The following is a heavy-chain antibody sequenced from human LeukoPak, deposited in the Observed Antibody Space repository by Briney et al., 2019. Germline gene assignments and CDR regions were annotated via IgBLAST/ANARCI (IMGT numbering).Heavy chain of an antibody. CDR2: ISTSSTYI. J-gene: IGHJ6*03. V-gene: IGHV3-21*04. Sequence: GGSLRLSCAASGFTFTTYSMNWVRQAPGKGLEWVSCISTSSTYIHYADSVRGRFTISRDNAKNSLYLQMNSLRAEDTAVYYCVREHYNYYMDVWGKGTTVTVSS. CDR1: GFTFTTYS. CDR3: VREHYNYYMDV.